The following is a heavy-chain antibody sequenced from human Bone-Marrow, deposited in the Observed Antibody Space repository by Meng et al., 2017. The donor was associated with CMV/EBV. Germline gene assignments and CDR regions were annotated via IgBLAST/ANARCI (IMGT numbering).Heavy chain of an antibody. Sequence: GGSLRLSCAASGFTFSSYAMSWVRQAPGKGLEWVSSISGSGGSTYYADSVKGRFTISRDNSKDTLYLQMNSLRAEDTAVYYCAREARSYTSYYLDYWGQGTLVTVSS. D-gene: IGHD1-26*01. J-gene: IGHJ4*02. CDR3: AREARSYTSYYLDY. V-gene: IGHV3-23*01. CDR2: ISGSGGST. CDR1: GFTFSSYA.